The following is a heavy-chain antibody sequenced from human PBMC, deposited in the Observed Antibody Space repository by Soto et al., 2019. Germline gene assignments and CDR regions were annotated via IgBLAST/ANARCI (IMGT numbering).Heavy chain of an antibody. CDR2: VNPSRGVT. J-gene: IGHJ4*02. CDR1: GYTFTSYY. D-gene: IGHD2-15*01. V-gene: IGHV1-46*01. CDR3: ARDKGYCSDTSCPDFDY. Sequence: GASVKVSCKASGYTFTSYYMHWVRQAPGQGLEWMGRVNPSRGVTNYAKKFQGRVTIVVDTSTSTAYMELNSLRYEDTAVYYCARDKGYCSDTSCPDFDYWGQGTLVTVSS.